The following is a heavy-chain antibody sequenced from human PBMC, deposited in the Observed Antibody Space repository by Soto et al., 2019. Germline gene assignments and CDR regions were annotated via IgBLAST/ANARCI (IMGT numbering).Heavy chain of an antibody. Sequence: ASVKVSCKGSGYTLTELSVHWVRQAPGKGLEWMGGFDPEDGETIYAQKFQGRVTMTEDTSTDTAYMELSSLRSEDTAVYYCATDDILTGYYPIPSFDYWGQGTLVTVSS. J-gene: IGHJ4*02. CDR1: GYTLTELS. D-gene: IGHD3-9*01. CDR3: ATDDILTGYYPIPSFDY. V-gene: IGHV1-24*01. CDR2: FDPEDGET.